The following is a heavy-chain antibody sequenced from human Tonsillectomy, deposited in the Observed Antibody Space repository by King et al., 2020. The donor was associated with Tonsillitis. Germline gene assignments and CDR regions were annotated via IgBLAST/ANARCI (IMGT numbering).Heavy chain of an antibody. CDR1: GFTFSSYT. CDR3: ARDPYSSGWLTVGYFDY. CDR2: ISYDVSNK. J-gene: IGHJ4*02. V-gene: IGHV3-30-3*01. Sequence: HVQLVESGGGVVQPGRSLILSCAASGFTFSSYTLAGVRQAPGQGLEGVAVISYDVSNKYYADSVTGRCTISRDKSKNTLYLQMNSLRADDTAGYYCARDPYSSGWLTVGYFDYWGQGTLVTVSS. D-gene: IGHD6-19*01.